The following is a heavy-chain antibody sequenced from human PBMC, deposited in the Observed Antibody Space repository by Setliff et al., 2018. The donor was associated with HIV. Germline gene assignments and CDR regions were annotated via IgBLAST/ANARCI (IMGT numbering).Heavy chain of an antibody. CDR1: GGSLSGFY. J-gene: IGHJ4*02. V-gene: IGHV4-34*01. CDR2: VTHSGST. D-gene: IGHD6-13*01. CDR3: ARENSGYDSSSWFFDY. Sequence: PSETLSLTCAVYGGSLSGFYWTFIRQSPGKGLEWIGEVTHSGSTTYDPSLKSRITISVDTSKNQFSLKLSSVTAADTAVYYCARENSGYDSSSWFFDYWGQGTLVTVSS.